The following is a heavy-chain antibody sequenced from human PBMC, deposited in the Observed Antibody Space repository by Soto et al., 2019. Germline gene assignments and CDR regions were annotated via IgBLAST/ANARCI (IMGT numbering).Heavy chain of an antibody. D-gene: IGHD6-19*01. CDR3: AKDLGIAVSARRAFDI. CDR2: IYHSGST. J-gene: IGHJ3*02. V-gene: IGHV4-4*02. Sequence: SETLSLTCDVSGASISNDNWWSWVRQPPGKGLEWIGEIYHSGSTNYNPSLKSRVTISVGKSKNQFSLKLSSVTAADTAVYYCAKDLGIAVSARRAFDIWGQGTMVTVSS. CDR1: GASISNDNW.